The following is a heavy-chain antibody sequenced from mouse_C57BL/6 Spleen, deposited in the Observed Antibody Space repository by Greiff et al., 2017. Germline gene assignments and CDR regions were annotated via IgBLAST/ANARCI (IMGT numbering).Heavy chain of an antibody. CDR3: ARKTYYSNYGYCDV. CDR1: RYTFTDYN. Sequence: VQLQQSGPELVKPGASVTIPCKASRYTFTDYNMDWVKQSHGKSLEWIGDINPNNGGTIYNQKFKGKATLTVDKSSSTAYMELRSLTSEDTAVYYCARKTYYSNYGYCDVWGTGTTVTVSS. D-gene: IGHD2-5*01. J-gene: IGHJ1*03. CDR2: INPNNGGT. V-gene: IGHV1-18*01.